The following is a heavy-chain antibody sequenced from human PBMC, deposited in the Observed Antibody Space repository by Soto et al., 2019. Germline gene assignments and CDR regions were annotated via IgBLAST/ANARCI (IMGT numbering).Heavy chain of an antibody. CDR2: ISSNGVGT. D-gene: IGHD6-6*01. CDR1: GFTLSGYA. Sequence: EVQLAESGGGLAQPGGSLRLSCAASGFTLSGYAMDWVRQAPGKGLEYVSGISSNGVGTYYANSVQGRFTISSDNSKNTVYLQMGSLTPEDTAVDYCARRARPDYYYTDVWGKASTVTVSS. CDR3: ARRARPDYYYTDV. V-gene: IGHV3-64*01. J-gene: IGHJ6*03.